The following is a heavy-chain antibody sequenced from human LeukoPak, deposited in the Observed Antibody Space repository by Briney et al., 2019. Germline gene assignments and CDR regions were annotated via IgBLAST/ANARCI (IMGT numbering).Heavy chain of an antibody. Sequence: SETLSLTCAVSGYSISSGYYWGWVRQPPGKGLEWIGTIYHSESTYYNPSLKSRVTISVDTSKNQFSLMLSSVTAADTAVYYCAREDYNGNWFDPWGQGTLVTVSS. D-gene: IGHD4-11*01. V-gene: IGHV4-38-2*02. CDR1: GYSISSGYY. J-gene: IGHJ5*02. CDR3: AREDYNGNWFDP. CDR2: IYHSEST.